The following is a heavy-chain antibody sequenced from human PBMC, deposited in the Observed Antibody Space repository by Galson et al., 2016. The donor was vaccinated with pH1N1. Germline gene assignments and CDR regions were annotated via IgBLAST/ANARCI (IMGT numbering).Heavy chain of an antibody. CDR1: FIFSDYW. CDR2: IRQDGSEK. J-gene: IGHJ2*01. Sequence: FIFSDYWMQWVRQAPGKGLEWVANIRQDGSEKYYVDSVKGRFTISRDNAKNSLYLQMNSLRAEDTAVYYCARRYFDLWGRGTLVTVSS. CDR3: ARRYFDL. V-gene: IGHV3-7*01.